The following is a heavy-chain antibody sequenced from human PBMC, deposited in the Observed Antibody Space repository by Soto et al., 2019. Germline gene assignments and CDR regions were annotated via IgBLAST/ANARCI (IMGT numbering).Heavy chain of an antibody. CDR3: ARLEDIVVVPAVSPPGAFDI. Sequence: GESLKISCKGSGYSFTSYWIGWVRQMPGKGLEWMGIIYPGDSDTRYSPSFQGQVTISADKSISTAYLQWSSLKASDTAMYYCARLEDIVVVPAVSPPGAFDIWGQGTMVTVSS. V-gene: IGHV5-51*01. CDR1: GYSFTSYW. J-gene: IGHJ3*02. D-gene: IGHD2-2*01. CDR2: IYPGDSDT.